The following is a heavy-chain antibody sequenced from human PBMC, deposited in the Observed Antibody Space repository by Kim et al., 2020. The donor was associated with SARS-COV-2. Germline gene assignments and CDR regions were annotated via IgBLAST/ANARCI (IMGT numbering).Heavy chain of an antibody. Sequence: GGSLRLSCAASGFTFSSYSMNWVRQAPGKGLEWVSYISSSSSTIYYADSVKGRFTISRDNAKNSLYLQMNSLRDEDTAVYYCARDSGYDYYYYYGMDVWGQGTTVTVSS. CDR1: GFTFSSYS. V-gene: IGHV3-48*02. CDR2: ISSSSSTI. J-gene: IGHJ6*02. CDR3: ARDSGYDYYYYYGMDV. D-gene: IGHD5-12*01.